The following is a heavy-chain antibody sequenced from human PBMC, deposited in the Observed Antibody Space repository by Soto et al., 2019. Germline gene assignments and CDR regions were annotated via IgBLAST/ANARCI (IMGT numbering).Heavy chain of an antibody. V-gene: IGHV1-18*04. CDR2: ISAYNGNT. CDR3: ARVVLRYYYDSSGEGWFDP. D-gene: IGHD3-22*01. CDR1: GYTFTSYG. Sequence: ASVKVSCKDSGYTFTSYGISWVRQAPGQGLEWMGGISAYNGNTNYAQKLQGRVTMTTDTSTSTAYMELRSLRSDDPAVYYCARVVLRYYYDSSGEGWFDPWGQGTLVTVSS. J-gene: IGHJ5*02.